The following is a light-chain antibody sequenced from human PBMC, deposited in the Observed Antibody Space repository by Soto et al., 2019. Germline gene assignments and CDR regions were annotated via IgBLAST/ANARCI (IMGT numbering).Light chain of an antibody. J-gene: IGKJ5*01. CDR3: QQRSNWPRSIT. CDR2: DAS. CDR1: QSVSSY. Sequence: EIVLTQSPATLSLSPGERATLSCRASQSVSSYLAWYQQKPGQAPRLLIYDASNRATGIPARFSGSGSGTDFPLPTSSLEPEDFAVYYCQQRSNWPRSITFGQGTRLEIK. V-gene: IGKV3-11*01.